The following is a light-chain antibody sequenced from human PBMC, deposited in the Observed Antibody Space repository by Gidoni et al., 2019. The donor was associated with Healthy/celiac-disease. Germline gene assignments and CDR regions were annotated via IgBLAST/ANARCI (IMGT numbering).Light chain of an antibody. J-gene: IGKJ2*01. Sequence: GERATINCKSSQSVLYSSNNKNYLAWYQQKPGQPPKLLIYWASTRESGVPDRFSGSGSGTDFTLTISSLQAEDVAVYYCQQYYSTPYTFGQGTKLEIK. CDR1: QSVLYSSNNKNY. CDR3: QQYYSTPYT. V-gene: IGKV4-1*01. CDR2: WAS.